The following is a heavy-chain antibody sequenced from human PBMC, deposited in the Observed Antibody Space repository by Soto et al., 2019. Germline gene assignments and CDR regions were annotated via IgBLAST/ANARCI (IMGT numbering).Heavy chain of an antibody. J-gene: IGHJ4*02. D-gene: IGHD5-12*01. V-gene: IGHV1-18*01. CDR2: ISAYNGNT. CDR3: AREWDIVATIGILDY. Sequence: GASVKVSCKASGYTFTSYGISWVRQAPGQGLEWMGWISAYNGNTNYAQKLQGRVTMTTDTSTSTAYMELRSLRSDDTAVYYCAREWDIVATIGILDYWGQGTLVTVSS. CDR1: GYTFTSYG.